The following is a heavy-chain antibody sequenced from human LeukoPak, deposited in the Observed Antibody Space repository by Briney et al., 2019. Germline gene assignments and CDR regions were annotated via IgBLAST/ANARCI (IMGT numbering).Heavy chain of an antibody. V-gene: IGHV1-18*01. D-gene: IGHD2-8*01. J-gene: IGHJ4*02. CDR3: ARAQYCTNGVCSLGRFDY. CDR1: GYTFTSYG. Sequence: ASVKVSCKASGYTFTSYGISWVRQAPGQGLEWTGWISAYNGNTNYAQKLQGRVTMTTDTSTSTAYMELRSLRSDDTAVYYCARAQYCTNGVCSLGRFDYWGQGTLVTVSS. CDR2: ISAYNGNT.